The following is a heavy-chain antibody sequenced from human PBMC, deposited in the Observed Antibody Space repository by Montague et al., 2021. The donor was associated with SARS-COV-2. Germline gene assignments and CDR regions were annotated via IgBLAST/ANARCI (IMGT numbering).Heavy chain of an antibody. CDR2: ISSSSNNV. Sequence: SLRLSCAASGFTFSRYSVTWVRQAPGKGLEWVSSISSSSNNVHYADSVKGRFTISRDNAKNALYLQMNSLRVDDTAVYYCARVWAPYGYVWGSYRYFDYWGQGTLVTVS. CDR3: ARVWAPYGYVWGSYRYFDY. CDR1: GFTFSRYS. J-gene: IGHJ4*02. V-gene: IGHV3-21*01. D-gene: IGHD3-16*02.